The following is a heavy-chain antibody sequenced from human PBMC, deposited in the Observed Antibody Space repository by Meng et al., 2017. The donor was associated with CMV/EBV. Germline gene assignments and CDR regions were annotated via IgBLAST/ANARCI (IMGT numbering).Heavy chain of an antibody. Sequence: GGSLRLSCAASGFTFSSYSMNWVRQAPGKGLEWVASISSSSSYIYYADSVKGRFTISRDNAKNPLYLQMNSLRAEDTAVYYCARDKVTGLWELLSYYYGMDVWGQGTTVTVSS. D-gene: IGHD1-26*01. V-gene: IGHV3-21*01. J-gene: IGHJ6*02. CDR2: ISSSSSYI. CDR1: GFTFSSYS. CDR3: ARDKVTGLWELLSYYYGMDV.